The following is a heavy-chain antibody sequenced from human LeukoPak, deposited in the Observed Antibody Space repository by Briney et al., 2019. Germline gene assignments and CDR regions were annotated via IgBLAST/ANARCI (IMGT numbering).Heavy chain of an antibody. J-gene: IGHJ5*02. CDR1: GYTFVSYY. CDR2: INPGGGST. Sequence: ASVKVSCKASGYTFVSYYIHWVRQAPGQGLEWMGIINPGGGSTTYAQNFQGRVTMTGDTSTSTVYMELSSLRSEDTAVYYCARADPVVVGPWGQGTQVTVSS. V-gene: IGHV1-46*01. CDR3: ARADPVVVGP. D-gene: IGHD3-22*01.